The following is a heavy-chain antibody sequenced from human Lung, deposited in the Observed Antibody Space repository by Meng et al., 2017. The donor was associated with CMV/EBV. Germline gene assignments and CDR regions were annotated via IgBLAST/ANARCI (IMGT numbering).Heavy chain of an antibody. CDR1: GINSNTYW. CDR2: IYSDGIST. J-gene: IGHJ3*02. CDR3: AREPGRGAFDI. D-gene: IGHD3-10*01. Sequence: GEXXTISCAVSGINSNTYWMHWVRQVPGKGLVWLSRIYSDGISTRYADSVKGRFTISRDNTKSTLYLQMNGLRAEDTAVYYCAREPGRGAFDIWGQGTMVTVSS. V-gene: IGHV3-74*01.